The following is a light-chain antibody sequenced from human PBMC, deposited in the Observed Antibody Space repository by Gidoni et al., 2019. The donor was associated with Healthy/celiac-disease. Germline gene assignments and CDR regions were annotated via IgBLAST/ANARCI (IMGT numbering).Light chain of an antibody. CDR3: QQYGSSPT. Sequence: IVLTQSPGTLSLSPGERATLSCRASQSVSSSYLSWYQKKPGQAPRLLIYGASSRATGIPDRFSGSGSGTDFTITISRLEHEDFAVYYCQQYGSSPTFGQGTRLEIK. J-gene: IGKJ5*01. V-gene: IGKV3-20*01. CDR2: GAS. CDR1: QSVSSSY.